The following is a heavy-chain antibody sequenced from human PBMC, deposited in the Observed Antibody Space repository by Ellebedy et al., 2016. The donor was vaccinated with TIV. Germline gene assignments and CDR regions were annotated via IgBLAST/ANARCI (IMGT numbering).Heavy chain of an antibody. Sequence: SETLSLTXTVSGGSIRSSHYYWGWIRQPPGKGLEWIGSIYYSGSTYYNPSLKSRVTISVDTSKNQFSLKLSSVIAADTAVYYCARDLGVSDYWGQGTLVTVSS. D-gene: IGHD2-21*01. J-gene: IGHJ4*02. CDR2: IYYSGST. CDR1: GGSIRSSHYY. CDR3: ARDLGVSDY. V-gene: IGHV4-39*02.